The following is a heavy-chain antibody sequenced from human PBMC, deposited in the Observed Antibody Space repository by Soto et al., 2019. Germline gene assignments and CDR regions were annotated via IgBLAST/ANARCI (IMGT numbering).Heavy chain of an antibody. D-gene: IGHD2-21*02. J-gene: IGHJ4*02. Sequence: QVQLQESGPGLVNPSQTLSLTCTVSGGSISSCNYYWSWILQHPGKGLEWIGYIYYSGSIYYNPSLKSRITISVDTSKNQLSLKVSSVTAADTAVYYCAAGVTTSNPDYWGQGTLVTVSS. V-gene: IGHV4-31*03. CDR3: AAGVTTSNPDY. CDR2: IYYSGSI. CDR1: GGSISSCNYY.